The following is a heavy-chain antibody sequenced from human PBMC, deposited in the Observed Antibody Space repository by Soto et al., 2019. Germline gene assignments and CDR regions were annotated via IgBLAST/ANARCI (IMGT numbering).Heavy chain of an antibody. D-gene: IGHD1-26*01. CDR1: GFTFSTYS. CDR3: ASSKGGSYFDY. Sequence: LRLSCAASGFTFSTYSMNWVRQAPGKGLEWIGYIYHSGSTYYNPSLKSRVTISVDRSKNLFSLKLSSVTAADTAVYYCASSKGGSYFDYWGQGTLVTVS. CDR2: IYHSGST. V-gene: IGHV4-30-2*01. J-gene: IGHJ4*02.